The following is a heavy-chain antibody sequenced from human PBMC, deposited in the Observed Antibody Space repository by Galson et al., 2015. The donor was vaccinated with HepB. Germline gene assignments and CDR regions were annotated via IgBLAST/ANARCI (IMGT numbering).Heavy chain of an antibody. D-gene: IGHD1-26*01. V-gene: IGHV3-30*18. CDR3: TKGKPPIIMGSTTGDFDS. CDR1: GFIFSNFG. J-gene: IGHJ4*02. CDR2: ITYDGSDK. Sequence: SLRLSCAASGFIFSNFGMHWVRQAPGKGLEWVASITYDGSDKYYADSVKGRFTVSRDNSKSTLYLEMNSLRAEDTALYYCTKGKPPIIMGSTTGDFDSWGQGTLVTVSS.